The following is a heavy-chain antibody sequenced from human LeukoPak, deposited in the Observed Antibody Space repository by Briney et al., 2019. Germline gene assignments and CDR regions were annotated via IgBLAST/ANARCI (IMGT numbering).Heavy chain of an antibody. Sequence: GASVKVSCKASGYTFTGYYMHWVRQAPGQGLEWMGWINPNSGGTNYAQKFQGRVTMTRDTSISTAYMELSRLRSDDTAVYYCARLPLGGFGDLFPDWGQGTLVTVSS. CDR3: ARLPLGGFGDLFPD. CDR2: INPNSGGT. J-gene: IGHJ4*02. D-gene: IGHD3-10*01. V-gene: IGHV1-2*02. CDR1: GYTFTGYY.